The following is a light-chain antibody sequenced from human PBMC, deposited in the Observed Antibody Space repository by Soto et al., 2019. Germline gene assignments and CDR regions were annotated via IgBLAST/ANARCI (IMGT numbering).Light chain of an antibody. CDR1: SSDVGGYNY. CDR3: VSYTSSVAWV. Sequence: QPASVSGSPGQSITISCTGTSSDVGGYNYVSWFQQHPGKAPKFLIYGVSNRPSGVSNRFSGSKSGNTASLTISGLQGEDEADYYCVSYTSSVAWVFGTGTKLTVL. CDR2: GVS. V-gene: IGLV2-14*01. J-gene: IGLJ1*01.